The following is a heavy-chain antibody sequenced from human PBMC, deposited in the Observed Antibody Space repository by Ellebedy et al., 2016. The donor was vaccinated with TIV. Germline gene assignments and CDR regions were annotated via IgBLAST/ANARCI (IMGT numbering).Heavy chain of an antibody. CDR2: FGGRSTTT. CDR3: AKISPTHRGAFDI. Sequence: GESLKISXEASGFTFSSYAMSWLRQAPGKGLEWVSVFGGRSTTTYYADSVKGRFTISRYNSKNTLFLQMNSLRGDDTARYYCAKISPTHRGAFDIWGQGTMVTVSS. CDR1: GFTFSSYA. V-gene: IGHV3-23*01. D-gene: IGHD3-3*02. J-gene: IGHJ3*02.